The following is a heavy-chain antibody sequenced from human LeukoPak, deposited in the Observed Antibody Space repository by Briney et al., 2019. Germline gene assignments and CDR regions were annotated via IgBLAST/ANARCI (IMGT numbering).Heavy chain of an antibody. CDR2: ICTSGGTT. CDR1: RFAFSTYV. CDR3: AKRLGGSGFDY. J-gene: IGHJ4*02. V-gene: IGHV3-23*01. D-gene: IGHD3-16*01. Sequence: GGALRLSCAASRFAFSTYVMSWVRQAPAKGLDWVSAICTSGGTTYYADSVKGRFTICRDNSKDTLYRKMNSLRAEDTAVYYCAKRLGGSGFDYWGQGTLVTVSS.